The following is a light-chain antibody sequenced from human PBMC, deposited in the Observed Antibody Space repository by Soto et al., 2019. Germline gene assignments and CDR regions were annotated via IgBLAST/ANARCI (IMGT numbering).Light chain of an antibody. CDR1: SSNIGRNT. CDR3: AAWDDSLNGWV. J-gene: IGLJ3*02. V-gene: IGLV1-44*01. CDR2: SNN. Sequence: QSVLTQPPSASGTPGQRVTISCSGSSSNIGRNTVNWYQQLPGPAPKLLIYSNNQRPSGVPDRFSGSKSGTSASLAISGLQSEDEADYYCAAWDDSLNGWVFGGGTKLTVL.